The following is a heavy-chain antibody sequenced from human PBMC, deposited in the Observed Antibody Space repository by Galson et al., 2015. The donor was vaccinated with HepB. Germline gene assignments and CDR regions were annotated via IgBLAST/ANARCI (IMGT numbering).Heavy chain of an antibody. CDR1: GFTFSGYA. J-gene: IGHJ4*02. D-gene: IGHD2-2*01. CDR3: ARGQKWDLLGYYSSTSCYAFDY. Sequence: SLRLSCAASGFTFSGYAMHWVRQAPGKGLEYVSAISSNGGSTYYANSVKGRFTISRDNSKNTLYLQMGSLRAEDMAVYYCARGQKWDLLGYYSSTSCYAFDYWGQGTLVTVSS. V-gene: IGHV3-64*01. CDR2: ISSNGGST.